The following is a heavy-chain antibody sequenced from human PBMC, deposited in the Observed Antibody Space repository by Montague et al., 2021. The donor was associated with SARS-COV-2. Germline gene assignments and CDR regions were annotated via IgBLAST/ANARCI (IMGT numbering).Heavy chain of an antibody. Sequence: SETLSLTCAVFDGSFSNFYWSWIRQPPGKGLEWIGEINHSGTTYYNLSLQSRVTISVDTSRNQFSLKLNSVTAADAAVCYCASGDDNGSGYLDVWGKGTTVTVSS. D-gene: IGHD1-14*01. V-gene: IGHV4-34*01. CDR3: ASGDDNGSGYLDV. CDR1: DGSFSNFY. J-gene: IGHJ6*03. CDR2: INHSGTT.